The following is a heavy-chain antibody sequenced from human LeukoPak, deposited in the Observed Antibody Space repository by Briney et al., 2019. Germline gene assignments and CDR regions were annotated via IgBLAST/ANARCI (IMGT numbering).Heavy chain of an antibody. CDR2: INHSGST. CDR3: ASSSDSGSPFDY. J-gene: IGHJ4*02. CDR1: GGSFSGYY. V-gene: IGHV4-34*01. Sequence: SETLSLTCAVYGGSFSGYYWSWIRQPPGKGLEWIGEINHSGSTNYNSSLKSRVTISVDTSKNQFSLKLSSVTAADTAVYYCASSSDSGSPFDYWGQGTLVTVSS. D-gene: IGHD1-26*01.